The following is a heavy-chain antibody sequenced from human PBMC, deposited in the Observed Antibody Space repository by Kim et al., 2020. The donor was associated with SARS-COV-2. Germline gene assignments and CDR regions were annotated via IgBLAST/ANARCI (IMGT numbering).Heavy chain of an antibody. J-gene: IGHJ4*02. Sequence: SETLSLTCTVSGGSISSYYWSWIRQPPGKGLEWIGYIYYSGSTNYNPSLKSRVTISVDTSKNQFSLKLSSVTAADTAVYYCVGGYSGLENFDYWGQGTLVTVSS. CDR3: VGGYSGLENFDY. D-gene: IGHD5-12*01. V-gene: IGHV4-59*08. CDR2: IYYSGST. CDR1: GGSISSYY.